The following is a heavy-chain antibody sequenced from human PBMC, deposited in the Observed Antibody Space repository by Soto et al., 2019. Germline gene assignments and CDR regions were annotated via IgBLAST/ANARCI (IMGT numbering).Heavy chain of an antibody. J-gene: IGHJ4*02. V-gene: IGHV4-34*01. Sequence: PSETLSLTCAVYGGSFSGYYWSWLRQPPGKGLEWIGESNDSGSTNYNPSLKSRVTISVDTSKNQFSLKLSSVTAADTAVYYCASYANYNHYWGQGTLVTVSS. CDR1: GGSFSGYY. D-gene: IGHD4-4*01. CDR2: SNDSGST. CDR3: ASYANYNHY.